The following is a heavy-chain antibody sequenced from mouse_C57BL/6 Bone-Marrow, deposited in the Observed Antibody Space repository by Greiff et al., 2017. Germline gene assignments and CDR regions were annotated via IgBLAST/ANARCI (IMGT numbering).Heavy chain of an antibody. J-gene: IGHJ3*01. V-gene: IGHV1-54*01. CDR1: GYAFTNYL. CDR2: INPGTSGT. Sequence: QVQLQQSGAELVRPGTSVKVSCKASGYAFTNYLIEWVKQRPGQGLEWIGVINPGTSGTNYNQKFKGKATLTAAQSSSTAYIPLSSLTSEDSAIYFGARCAWFAYWGQGTLVTVSA. CDR3: ARCAWFAY.